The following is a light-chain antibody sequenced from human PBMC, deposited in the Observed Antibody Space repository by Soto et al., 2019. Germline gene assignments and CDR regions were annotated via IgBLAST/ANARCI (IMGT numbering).Light chain of an antibody. V-gene: IGLV2-11*01. J-gene: IGLJ1*01. Sequence: QSALTQPRSVSGSPGQSVTISCTGTSSDVGGYNYVSWYQQHPGKAPKLMIYDVSKRPSGVPDRFSGPKSGNTASLTISGLQAEDEAAYYCCSYAGSYTYVFGTGTKVTVL. CDR3: CSYAGSYTYV. CDR2: DVS. CDR1: SSDVGGYNY.